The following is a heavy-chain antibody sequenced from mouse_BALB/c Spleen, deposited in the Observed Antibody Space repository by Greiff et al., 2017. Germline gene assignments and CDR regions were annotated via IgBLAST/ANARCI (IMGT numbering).Heavy chain of an antibody. J-gene: IGHJ3*01. D-gene: IGHD1-1*01. V-gene: IGHV5-9-4*01. CDR2: ISSGGSYT. Sequence: EVKLVESGGGLVKPGGSLKLSCAASGFTFSSYAMSWVRQSPEKRLEWVAEISSGGSYTYYPDTVTGRFTISRDNAKNTLYLEISSLRSEDTAMYYCARHYGSSYVGFADWGQGTLVTVSA. CDR1: GFTFSSYA. CDR3: ARHYGSSYVGFAD.